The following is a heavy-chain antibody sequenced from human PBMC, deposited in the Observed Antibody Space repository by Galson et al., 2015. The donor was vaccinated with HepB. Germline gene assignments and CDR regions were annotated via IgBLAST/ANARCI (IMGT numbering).Heavy chain of an antibody. J-gene: IGHJ4*02. CDR3: ARIPSSSVGSYFDY. V-gene: IGHV1-18*04. CDR1: GYTFTSYG. Sequence: SVKVSCKVSGYTFTSYGISWVRQAPGQGLEWMGWISAYNGNTNYAQKLQGRVTMTTDTSTSTAYMELRSLRSDDTAVYYCARIPSSSVGSYFDYWGQGTLVTVSS. CDR2: ISAYNGNT. D-gene: IGHD6-6*01.